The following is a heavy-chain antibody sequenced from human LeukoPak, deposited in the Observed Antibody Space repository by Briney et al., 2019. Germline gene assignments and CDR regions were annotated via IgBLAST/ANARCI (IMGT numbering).Heavy chain of an antibody. D-gene: IGHD3-10*01. CDR1: GYNFTSYW. V-gene: IGHV5-51*01. CDR3: ARTYYFGSGSYYNGENYFDY. Sequence: GESLKISFKGSGYNFTSYWIGWGRQMPGKGLEWMGIIYPGYSGIRYSPSCQGQITISADKSISTDYLQWSSLKASATDMYYCARTYYFGSGSYYNGENYFDYWGQGTLVTVSS. J-gene: IGHJ4*02. CDR2: IYPGYSGI.